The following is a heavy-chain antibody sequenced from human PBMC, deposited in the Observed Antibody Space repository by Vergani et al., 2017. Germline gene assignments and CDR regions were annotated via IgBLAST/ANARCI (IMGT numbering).Heavy chain of an antibody. CDR2: IYHSGST. J-gene: IGHJ4*02. V-gene: IGHV4-30-2*01. D-gene: IGHD1-1*01. CDR1: GGSISSGGHS. CDR3: ARKNYNWNVHDY. Sequence: QLQLQESGSGLVKPSQTLSITCAVPGGSISSGGHSWSWIRQPPGKGLEWIGYIYHSGSTYYNPSLKSRVTISVDRSKNQFSLKLSSVTAADTAVYYCARKNYNWNVHDYWGQGTLVTVSS.